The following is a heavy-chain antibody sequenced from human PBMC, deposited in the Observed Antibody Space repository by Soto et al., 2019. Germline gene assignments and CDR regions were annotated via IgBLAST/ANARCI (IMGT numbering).Heavy chain of an antibody. CDR1: GDTFTFYS. CDR3: ASSYGSGYRAFDY. D-gene: IGHD3-10*01. V-gene: IGHV1-69*02. J-gene: IGHJ4*02. Sequence: QGQLVQSGAEVKSPGSSVKVSCKASGDTFTFYSIDWVRQAPGLGLEWMGRINPILSMSNYAQRFQGRVTMTADKSTSTAYMELSSLRSEDTAIYYCASSYGSGYRAFDYWGQGALVTVSS. CDR2: INPILSMS.